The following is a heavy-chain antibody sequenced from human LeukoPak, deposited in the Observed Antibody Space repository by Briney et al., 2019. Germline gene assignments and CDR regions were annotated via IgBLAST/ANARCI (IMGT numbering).Heavy chain of an antibody. J-gene: IGHJ4*02. D-gene: IGHD6-19*01. V-gene: IGHV3-48*02. Sequence: GGSLRLSCTTSGFTFTTHKMNWARQAPGKGLEWVSEISDDGNVIHYADSVKGRFTISRDNVKKSLFLQTNSLNDADTATYYCARDGSGTEADFYYFDFWGQGTLVTVSS. CDR2: ISDDGNVI. CDR3: ARDGSGTEADFYYFDF. CDR1: GFTFTTHK.